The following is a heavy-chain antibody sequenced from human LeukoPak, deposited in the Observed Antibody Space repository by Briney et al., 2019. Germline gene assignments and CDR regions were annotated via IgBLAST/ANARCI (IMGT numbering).Heavy chain of an antibody. CDR2: FDPEDGET. J-gene: IGHJ4*02. CDR3: ARLDSSGPEFDY. V-gene: IGHV1-24*01. Sequence: ASVKVSCKVSGYTLTELSMHWVRQAPGKGLEWMGGFDPEDGETIYAQKFQGRVTMTEDTSTDTAYMELSSLRSEDTAVYYCARLDSSGPEFDYWGQGTLVTVSS. D-gene: IGHD3-22*01. CDR1: GYTLTELS.